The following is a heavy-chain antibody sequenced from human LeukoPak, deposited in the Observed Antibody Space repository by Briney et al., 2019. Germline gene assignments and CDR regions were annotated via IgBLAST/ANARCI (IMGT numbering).Heavy chain of an antibody. Sequence: PGGSLRLSCAASGFTFSSYSINWVRQAPGKGLEWVSCISSTSSFIYYADSVKGRFTISRDNAKNSLYLQMNSLTAEDTAVYYCARPIVLDGDYAPAYYFDYWGQGTLVTVSS. V-gene: IGHV3-21*01. J-gene: IGHJ4*02. CDR1: GFTFSSYS. D-gene: IGHD4-17*01. CDR2: ISSTSSFI. CDR3: ARPIVLDGDYAPAYYFDY.